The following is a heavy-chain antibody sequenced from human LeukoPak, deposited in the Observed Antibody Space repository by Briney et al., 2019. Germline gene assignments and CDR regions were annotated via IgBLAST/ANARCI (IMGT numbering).Heavy chain of an antibody. CDR2: ISYDGSNK. Sequence: GRSLRLSWATSGFTFSNYGMHWVRQAPGKGLEWVAVISYDGSNKYYADSVKGRFTISRDNPKNTLYLQMDSLRAEDTAVYYCAKSYDPRYTYYYGMDVWGQGTTVTVSS. J-gene: IGHJ6*02. V-gene: IGHV3-30*18. CDR1: GFTFSNYG. CDR3: AKSYDPRYTYYYGMDV. D-gene: IGHD2-2*02.